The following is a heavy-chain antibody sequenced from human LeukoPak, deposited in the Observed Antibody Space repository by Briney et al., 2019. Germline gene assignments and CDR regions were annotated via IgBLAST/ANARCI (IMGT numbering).Heavy chain of an antibody. J-gene: IGHJ6*02. CDR1: GFSFRTYD. D-gene: IGHD3-10*01. Sequence: GRSLRLSCAAPGFSFRTYDMHWVRQSPEKGREWVAVIIYEGTSKYYSDLVKARFTISRANSKNTLILEMNSLRPEDTAGYYCAKDQLPGYYGSGSRYYGLDVWGQGTTVTVSS. V-gene: IGHV3-30*18. CDR3: AKDQLPGYYGSGSRYYGLDV. CDR2: IIYEGTSK.